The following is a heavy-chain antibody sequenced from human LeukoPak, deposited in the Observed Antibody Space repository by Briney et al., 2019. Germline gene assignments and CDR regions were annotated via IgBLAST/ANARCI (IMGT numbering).Heavy chain of an antibody. D-gene: IGHD3-16*01. V-gene: IGHV4-59*01. CDR2: IYYSGST. J-gene: IGHJ4*02. Sequence: PSETLSLTCTVSVGSISSYYWSWLRQSPGKGLECIGYIYYSGSTNYNPSLKSRVTMSVDTSKNQFSLKLTSVTAADTAVYYCARGKGYFDYWGQGTLVTVSS. CDR1: VGSISSYY. CDR3: ARGKGYFDY.